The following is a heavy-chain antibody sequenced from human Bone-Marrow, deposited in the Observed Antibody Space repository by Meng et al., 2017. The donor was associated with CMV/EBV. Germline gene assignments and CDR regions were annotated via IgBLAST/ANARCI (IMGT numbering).Heavy chain of an antibody. D-gene: IGHD3-22*01. Sequence: ASVKVSCKASGYTFTSYGISWVRQAPGQGLEWMGWINPNSGGTNYAQKFQGRVTMTRDTSISTAYTELSRLRSDDTAVYYRARGYCSSTSCKGYDSSGYYYFDPWAQGTLVTVSS. J-gene: IGHJ5*02. V-gene: IGHV1-2*02. CDR2: INPNSGGT. CDR1: GYTFTSYG. CDR3: ARGYCSSTSCKGYDSSGYYYFDP.